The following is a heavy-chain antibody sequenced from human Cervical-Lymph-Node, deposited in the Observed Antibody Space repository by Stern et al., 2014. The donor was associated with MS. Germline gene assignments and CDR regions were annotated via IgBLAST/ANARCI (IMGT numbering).Heavy chain of an antibody. CDR2: ISGYNGNT. Sequence: VQLEESGAEVKKPGASVKVSCKASGYTFTTYGFAWVRQAPGQGLEWMGWISGYNGNTNYAQKFQGRVTMTTDTSTNTAYMELRSLRSDDTAVYYCARDRHGVAATGNYFDYWGQGTLGTVS. CDR1: GYTFTTYG. J-gene: IGHJ4*02. CDR3: ARDRHGVAATGNYFDY. D-gene: IGHD1-26*01. V-gene: IGHV1-18*04.